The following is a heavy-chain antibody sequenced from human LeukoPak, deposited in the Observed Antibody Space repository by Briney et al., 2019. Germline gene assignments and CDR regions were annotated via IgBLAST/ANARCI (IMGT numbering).Heavy chain of an antibody. CDR3: ARDYRSGYYYFDY. V-gene: IGHV3-66*01. CDR1: GFTVSSNY. D-gene: IGHD3-22*01. Sequence: GVSLRLSCAAAGFTVSSNYMSWGRQAPGKGLDWFTVIYSGGGTYYADSVKGRFSISRDNSKNTLYLQMNSLRAEDTAVYYCARDYRSGYYYFDYWGQGTLVTVSS. J-gene: IGHJ4*02. CDR2: IYSGGGT.